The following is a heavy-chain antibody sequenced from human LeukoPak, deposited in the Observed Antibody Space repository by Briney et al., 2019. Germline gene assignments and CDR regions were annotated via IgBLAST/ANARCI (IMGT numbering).Heavy chain of an antibody. CDR2: SYSRGST. Sequence: SETLSLTCTVSGGSISSSTYYWGWIRQPPGKGLEWIGSSYSRGSTYYNPSLKSRVTISIDTSKNQFSLKLTSVTAADTAVYYCARHELPGIAISACFDYWGQGTLVTVSS. J-gene: IGHJ4*02. D-gene: IGHD6-13*01. V-gene: IGHV4-39*01. CDR3: ARHELPGIAISACFDY. CDR1: GGSISSSTYY.